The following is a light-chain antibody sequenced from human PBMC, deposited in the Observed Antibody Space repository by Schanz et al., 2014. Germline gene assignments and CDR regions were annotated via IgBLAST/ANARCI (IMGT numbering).Light chain of an antibody. V-gene: IGLV2-8*01. J-gene: IGLJ2*01. CDR1: SSDVGAYNY. CDR3: SSYTSSNTVV. CDR2: EVN. Sequence: QSALTQPPSASGSPGQSVTISCTGTSSDVGAYNYVSWYQQHPGKAPKVIIYEVNKRPSGVPYRFSGSKSGNTASLTISGLQAEDEADYYCSSYTSSNTVVFGGGTKLTVL.